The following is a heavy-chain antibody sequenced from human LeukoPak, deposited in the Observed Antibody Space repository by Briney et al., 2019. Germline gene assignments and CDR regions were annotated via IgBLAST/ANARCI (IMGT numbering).Heavy chain of an antibody. D-gene: IGHD6-13*01. J-gene: IGHJ4*02. Sequence: GASVKVSCKASGYTFTSYGISWVRQAPGQGLEWMGWISAYNGNTNYAQELQGRVTMTTDTSTSTAYMELRSLRSGDTAVYYCARGGVYSSSWYGGFRQFDYWGQGTLVTVSS. V-gene: IGHV1-18*01. CDR1: GYTFTSYG. CDR3: ARGGVYSSSWYGGFRQFDY. CDR2: ISAYNGNT.